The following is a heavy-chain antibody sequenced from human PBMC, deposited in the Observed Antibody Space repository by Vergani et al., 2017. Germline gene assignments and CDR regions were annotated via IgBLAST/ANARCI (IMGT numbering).Heavy chain of an antibody. CDR1: GGTFSSYA. CDR2: IIPIFGTA. J-gene: IGHJ5*02. Sequence: QVQLVQSGAEVKKPGSSVKVSCKASGGTFSSYAISWVRQAPGQGLEWRGGIIPIFGTANDAQKFQGRVTIAADESTSTAYMELSSLGSEVTAVYYCARELAAYYDVSSGYRYNWFDPWGQGTLVTVSS. D-gene: IGHD3-22*01. CDR3: ARELAAYYDVSSGYRYNWFDP. V-gene: IGHV1-69*01.